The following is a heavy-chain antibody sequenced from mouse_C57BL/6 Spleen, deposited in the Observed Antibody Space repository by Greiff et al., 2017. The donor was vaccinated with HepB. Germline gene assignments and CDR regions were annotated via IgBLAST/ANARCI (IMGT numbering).Heavy chain of an antibody. CDR2: INPNNGGT. V-gene: IGHV1-18*01. J-gene: IGHJ1*03. Sequence: EVQLQQSGPELVKPGASVKIPCKASGYTFTDYNMDWVKQSHGKSLEWIGDINPNNGGTIYNQKFKGKATLTVDKSSSTAYMELRSLTSEDTAVYYCAKLYYSNWYFDVWGTGTTVTVSS. D-gene: IGHD1-1*01. CDR1: GYTFTDYN. CDR3: AKLYYSNWYFDV.